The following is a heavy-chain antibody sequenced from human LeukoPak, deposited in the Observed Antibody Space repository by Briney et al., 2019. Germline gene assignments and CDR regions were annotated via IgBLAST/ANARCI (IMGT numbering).Heavy chain of an antibody. V-gene: IGHV1-46*01. D-gene: IGHD2-15*01. J-gene: IGHJ4*02. CDR1: GYTFTSYA. CDR2: INPSGGST. Sequence: ASVKVSCKASGYTFTSYAMNWVRQAPGQGLEWMGIINPSGGSTSYAQKFQGRVTMTRDTSTSTVYMELSSLRSEDTAVYYCARDSGETKYCSGGSCYSYPDYWGQGTLVTVSS. CDR3: ARDSGETKYCSGGSCYSYPDY.